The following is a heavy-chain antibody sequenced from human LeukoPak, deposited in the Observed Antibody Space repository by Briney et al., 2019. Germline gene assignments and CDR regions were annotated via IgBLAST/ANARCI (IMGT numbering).Heavy chain of an antibody. V-gene: IGHV1-2*02. CDR2: INPKNAAT. J-gene: IGHJ4*02. D-gene: IGHD5-18*01. CDR1: GYTFTGHY. Sequence: ASVKVSCKASGYTFTGHYIHWVRQAPGQGLEWMGWINPKNAATNYAQKFQGRVTMTRDTSTGTVYMELSRLRSDDTAVYYCARQPIQQLWLRSVSYYFDYWGQGTLVTVSS. CDR3: ARQPIQQLWLRSVSYYFDY.